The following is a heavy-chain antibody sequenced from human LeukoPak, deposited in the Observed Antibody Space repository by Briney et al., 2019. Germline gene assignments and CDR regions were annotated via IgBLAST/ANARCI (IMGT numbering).Heavy chain of an antibody. V-gene: IGHV4-4*07. CDR1: GGSIRSYY. CDR3: ASHDSPNWYFDL. Sequence: PSETLSLTCTVSGGSIRSYYWSWIRQPAGKGLEWIGRIYTSGSTNYNPSLKSRVTMSVDTSKNQFSLKVSSVTAADTAVYYCASHDSPNWYFDLWGRGTLVTVSS. J-gene: IGHJ2*01. D-gene: IGHD2-15*01. CDR2: IYTSGST.